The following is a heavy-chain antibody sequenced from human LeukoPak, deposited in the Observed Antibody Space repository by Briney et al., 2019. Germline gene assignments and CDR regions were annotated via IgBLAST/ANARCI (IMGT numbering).Heavy chain of an antibody. CDR3: ARAGYGDSDFDY. CDR2: IYYRGTT. Sequence: SETLSLTCAVSGDSISSSSYYWGWIRQPPGKGLEWIGSIYYRGTTYYNSSLKSRVTISVGTSKNQFSLKLNSVTAADTAVYYCARAGYGDSDFDYWGQGTLVTVSS. CDR1: GDSISSSSYY. J-gene: IGHJ4*02. V-gene: IGHV4-39*07. D-gene: IGHD4-17*01.